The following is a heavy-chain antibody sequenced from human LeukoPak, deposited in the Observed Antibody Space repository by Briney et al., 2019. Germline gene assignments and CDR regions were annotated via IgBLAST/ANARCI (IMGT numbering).Heavy chain of an antibody. V-gene: IGHV3-74*01. CDR3: ASRVRIGEYGSGSYWSDP. CDR2: ISGDGSST. Sequence: PGGSLRLSCAASGFTFSNYWMHWVRQAPGKGLVWVSRISGDGSSTSYADSVRGRFTISRDNAKNTLYLQMNSLRVEDTAVYYCASRVRIGEYGSGSYWSDPWGQGTLVTVSS. D-gene: IGHD3-10*01. J-gene: IGHJ5*02. CDR1: GFTFSNYW.